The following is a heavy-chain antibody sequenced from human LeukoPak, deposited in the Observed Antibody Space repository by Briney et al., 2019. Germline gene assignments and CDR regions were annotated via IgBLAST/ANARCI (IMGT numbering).Heavy chain of an antibody. Sequence: GGSLRLSCAASGFTFSSYWMSWVRQAPGEGLEWVAKINQDGTEKAYVDSVRGRFTISRDNAKNSLFLQMDSLRAEDTAVYYCARGPLIAAAGTRWGQGTLVTVSS. J-gene: IGHJ4*02. CDR2: INQDGTEK. CDR1: GFTFSSYW. V-gene: IGHV3-7*03. CDR3: ARGPLIAAAGTR. D-gene: IGHD6-13*01.